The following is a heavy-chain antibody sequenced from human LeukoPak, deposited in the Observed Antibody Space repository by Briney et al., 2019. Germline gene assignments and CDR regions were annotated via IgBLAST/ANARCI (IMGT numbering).Heavy chain of an antibody. CDR2: ISYDGSNK. J-gene: IGHJ4*02. V-gene: IGHV3-30*04. CDR3: ARDKVLWSGSSFCFDY. Sequence: QAGGSLRLSCAASGFTFSSYAMHWVRQAPGKRVKWVAVISYDGSNKYYADSVKGRFTISRDNSKNTLYLQMNSLRAEDTAVYYCARDKVLWSGSSFCFDYWGQGTLVTVSS. D-gene: IGHD3-10*01. CDR1: GFTFSSYA.